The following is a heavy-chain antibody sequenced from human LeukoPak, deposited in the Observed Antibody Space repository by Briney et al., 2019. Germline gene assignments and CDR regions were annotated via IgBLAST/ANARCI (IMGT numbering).Heavy chain of an antibody. CDR1: GFTFSDYY. J-gene: IGHJ4*02. V-gene: IGHV3-11*01. CDR3: AKDRSAVAGTYFDY. Sequence: GGSLRLSCAASGFTFSDYYMSWIRQAPGKGLEWVSYISSSGSTIYYADSVKGRFTISRDNAKNSLYLQMNSLRAEDTAVYYCAKDRSAVAGTYFDYWGQGTLVTVSS. CDR2: ISSSGSTI. D-gene: IGHD6-19*01.